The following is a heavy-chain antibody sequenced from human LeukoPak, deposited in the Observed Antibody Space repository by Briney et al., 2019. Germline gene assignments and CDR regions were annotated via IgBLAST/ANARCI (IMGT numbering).Heavy chain of an antibody. CDR1: AGSISSGSYY. D-gene: IGHD3-3*01. V-gene: IGHV4-61*02. J-gene: IGHJ6*03. CDR2: IYTSGST. CDR3: ARVRAVIIAGGYYYYMDV. Sequence: PSQTLSLTCTVSAGSISSGSYYWSWIRQPAGKGLEWIGRIYTSGSTNYNPSLKGRVTISVDTSKNQFSLKLSSVTAADTAVYCCARVRAVIIAGGYYYYMDVWGKGTTVTVFS.